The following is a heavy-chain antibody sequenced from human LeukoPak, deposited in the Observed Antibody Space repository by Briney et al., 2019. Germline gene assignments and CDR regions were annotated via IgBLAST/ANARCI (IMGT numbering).Heavy chain of an antibody. Sequence: SETLSLTCTVSGGSISSISSSSYYWGWVRQPPGKGLEWIGNIYYIGSTYYNPSLKSRVTISVDTSKNQFSLKLTSVTAPDTTVYYCARQRRDSSGYPYYFDYWGQGTLVTVSS. D-gene: IGHD3-22*01. CDR2: IYYIGST. V-gene: IGHV4-39*01. J-gene: IGHJ4*02. CDR3: ARQRRDSSGYPYYFDY. CDR1: GGSISSISSSSYY.